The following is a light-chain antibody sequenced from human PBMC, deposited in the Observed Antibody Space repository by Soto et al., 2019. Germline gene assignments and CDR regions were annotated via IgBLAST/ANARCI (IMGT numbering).Light chain of an antibody. J-gene: IGKJ3*01. CDR1: QSISSY. CDR2: AAS. Sequence: DIQMTQSPSSLSASVGDRVTITCRASQSISSYLNWYQQKPGKAPKLLIYAASRLQSGVPSRFSGSGSGTEFALTISSLQPEDFATYYCQQSYSTLTFGPGTKVDIK. CDR3: QQSYSTLT. V-gene: IGKV1-39*01.